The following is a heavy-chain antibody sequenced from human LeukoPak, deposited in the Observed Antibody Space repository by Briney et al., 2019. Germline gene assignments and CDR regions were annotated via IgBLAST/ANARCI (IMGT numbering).Heavy chain of an antibody. D-gene: IGHD3-3*01. V-gene: IGHV1-8*01. Sequence: ASVKVSCKASGYTFTSYDINWVRQATGQGLEWMGWMNPNSGNTGYAQKFQGRVTMTRNTSISTAYMELSSLRSEDTAVYYCARVPSLLRGTYDFWSGYYPYYFDYWGQGTLVTVSS. CDR3: ARVPSLLRGTYDFWSGYYPYYFDY. CDR1: GYTFTSYD. CDR2: MNPNSGNT. J-gene: IGHJ4*02.